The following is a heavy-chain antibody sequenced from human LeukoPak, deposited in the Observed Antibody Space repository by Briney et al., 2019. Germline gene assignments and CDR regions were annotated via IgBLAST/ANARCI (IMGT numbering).Heavy chain of an antibody. Sequence: PSGTLSLTCAVSGYSISSGYYWGWIRQPPGKGLEWIGTIYYSGSTYYNPSLKSRVTLSVDTSKNQFSLKLSSVTAADTAVYYCARLFCGSTSCYHWYFDLWGRGTLVTVSS. D-gene: IGHD2-2*01. CDR2: IYYSGST. CDR3: ARLFCGSTSCYHWYFDL. J-gene: IGHJ2*01. CDR1: GYSISSGYY. V-gene: IGHV4-38-2*01.